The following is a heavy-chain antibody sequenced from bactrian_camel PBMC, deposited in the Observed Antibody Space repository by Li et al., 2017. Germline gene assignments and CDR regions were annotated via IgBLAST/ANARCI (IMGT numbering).Heavy chain of an antibody. V-gene: IGHV3S40*01. J-gene: IGHJ4*01. D-gene: IGHD6*01. CDR1: RFTFAAAD. Sequence: LGLSCAAPRFTFAAADMSWVRQAPGKGLEWVSFISGDGTRTQYGDSMKGRFTISKDNAKNTVYLQMNSLKSEDTALYYCVTRSKVSCGISEGCFAYWGQGTQFTVS. CDR3: VTRSKVSCGISEGCFAY. CDR2: ISGDGTRT.